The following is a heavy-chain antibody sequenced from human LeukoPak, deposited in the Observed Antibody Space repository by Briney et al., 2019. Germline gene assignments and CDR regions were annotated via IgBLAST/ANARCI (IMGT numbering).Heavy chain of an antibody. CDR2: INPSGGST. D-gene: IGHD2-2*01. J-gene: IGHJ4*02. V-gene: IGHV1-46*01. Sequence: ASVKVSCKAFGYTFTSNYMHWVRQAPGQGLEWMGIINPSGGSTSYAQKFQGRVTMTRDMSTSTVYMELSSLRSEDTAVYYCASAPQMLPDYWGQGTLVTVSS. CDR1: GYTFTSNY. CDR3: ASAPQMLPDY.